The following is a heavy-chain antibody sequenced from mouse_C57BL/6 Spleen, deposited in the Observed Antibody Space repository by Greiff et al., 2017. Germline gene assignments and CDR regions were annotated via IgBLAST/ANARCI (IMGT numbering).Heavy chain of an antibody. D-gene: IGHD1-3*01. J-gene: IGHJ4*01. CDR3: ARHGDLSGYAMDY. CDR2: IWSDGST. CDR1: GFSLTSYG. V-gene: IGHV2-6-1*01. Sequence: QVQLKESGPGLVAPSQSLSITCTVSGFSLTSYGVHWVRQPPGKGLEWLVVIWSDGSTTYNSALKSRLSISKDNSKSQVFLKMNSLQTDDTAMYYCARHGDLSGYAMDYWGQGTSVTVSS.